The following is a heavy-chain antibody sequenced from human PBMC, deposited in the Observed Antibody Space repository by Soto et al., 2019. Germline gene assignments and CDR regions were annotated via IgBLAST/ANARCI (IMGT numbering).Heavy chain of an antibody. CDR3: AKDGSIVVVTPGPFDY. Sequence: GGSLRLSYAASGFTFSSYAMSWVRQAPGKGLEWVSASSGSGGSSYYADSVKGRFTIARDNSKNTLTLQMNSLRAEDTAVYACAKDGSIVVVTPGPFDYWGQGTLVTVSS. D-gene: IGHD3-22*01. CDR1: GFTFSSYA. J-gene: IGHJ4*02. V-gene: IGHV3-23*01. CDR2: SSGSGGSS.